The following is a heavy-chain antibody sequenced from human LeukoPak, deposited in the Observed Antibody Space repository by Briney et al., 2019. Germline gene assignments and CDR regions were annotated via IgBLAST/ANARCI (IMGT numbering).Heavy chain of an antibody. V-gene: IGHV1-18*01. J-gene: IGHJ3*02. CDR3: ARDIVGATIGDAFDI. CDR2: ISAYNGNT. D-gene: IGHD1-26*01. Sequence: ASVKVSCKASGYTFTSYGISWVRQAPGQGLEWMGWISAYNGNTNYAQKLQGRVTMTTDTSTSTAYMELRSLRSDDTAVYYCARDIVGATIGDAFDIWGRGTMVTVSS. CDR1: GYTFTSYG.